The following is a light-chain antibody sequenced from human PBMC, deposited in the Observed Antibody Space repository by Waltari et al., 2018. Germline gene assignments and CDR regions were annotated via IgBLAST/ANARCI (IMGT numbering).Light chain of an antibody. CDR3: NSYTSSSTWV. CDR2: HVS. Sequence: QSALIHPASVSGSPGKSITITCTGTSRAAGGNNYVTWYQPHPGNATKLMIFHVSKRPSGVSNRFSGSKSGSTASLTISGLQAEDEADFYCNSYTSSSTWVFGGGTKLTVL. CDR1: SRAAGGNNY. J-gene: IGLJ3*02. V-gene: IGLV2-14*01.